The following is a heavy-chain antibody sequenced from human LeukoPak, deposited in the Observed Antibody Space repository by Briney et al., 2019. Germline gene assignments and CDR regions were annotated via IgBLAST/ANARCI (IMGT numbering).Heavy chain of an antibody. CDR2: ISGSGGST. D-gene: IGHD3-22*01. Sequence: GGSLRLSCAASGFTFSSYAMSWVRQAPGKGLEWVSGISGSGGSTYYADSVKGRFTISRDTSKNTLYLQMNTLRAEDTAVYYCAKGGSFYYDTSGYLYWGQGTLVTVSS. CDR3: AKGGSFYYDTSGYLY. J-gene: IGHJ4*02. V-gene: IGHV3-23*01. CDR1: GFTFSSYA.